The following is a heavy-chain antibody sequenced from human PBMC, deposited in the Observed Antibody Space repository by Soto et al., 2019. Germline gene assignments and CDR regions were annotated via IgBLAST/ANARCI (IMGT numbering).Heavy chain of an antibody. V-gene: IGHV5-51*01. Sequence: GESLKISCMTSGYKFTAYWIAWVRQRPGKGLGWMGIIYPGDFDTRYSPSFEGQVTISVDRSTNTAHLHWSSLKASDTAIYYCARRPQKAYDPIDYWGQGTLVTVSS. D-gene: IGHD1-1*01. J-gene: IGHJ4*02. CDR2: IYPGDFDT. CDR1: GYKFTAYW. CDR3: ARRPQKAYDPIDY.